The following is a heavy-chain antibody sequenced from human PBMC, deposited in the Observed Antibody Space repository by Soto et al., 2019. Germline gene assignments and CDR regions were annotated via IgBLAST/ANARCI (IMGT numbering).Heavy chain of an antibody. Sequence: QVQLVQSGAEVKKPGSSVKASCRTSGGTFSNNAFSGVGQAPGQGLEGMGGIVPIFVTATYAQKFQGRVTITADESTSTAYMELSSLRSDDTAVYYCASPTGKLDYWGQGTLVTVSS. J-gene: IGHJ4*02. CDR2: IVPIFVTA. D-gene: IGHD2-8*02. CDR1: GGTFSNNA. V-gene: IGHV1-69*01. CDR3: ASPTGKLDY.